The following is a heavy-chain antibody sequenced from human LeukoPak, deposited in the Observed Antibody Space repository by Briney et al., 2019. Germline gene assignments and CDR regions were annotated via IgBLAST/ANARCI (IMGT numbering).Heavy chain of an antibody. CDR1: GGTVSRFT. CDR2: IIPMFGAP. J-gene: IGHJ3*01. Sequence: GASVKVSCKASGGTVSRFTINWVRQPPGQGLEWMGGIIPMFGAPNYAQKFQGRVTITADDSTSAAYMELSSLRSEDTALYYCARGKAAASDAFALWGQGTLVSVSS. V-gene: IGHV1-69*13. CDR3: ARGKAAASDAFAL. D-gene: IGHD6-13*01.